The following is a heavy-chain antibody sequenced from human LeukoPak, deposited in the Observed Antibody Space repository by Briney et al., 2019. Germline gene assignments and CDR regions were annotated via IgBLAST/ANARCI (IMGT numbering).Heavy chain of an antibody. V-gene: IGHV3-23*01. CDR2: ISGSGGST. CDR1: GFTFSSYA. D-gene: IGHD2-15*01. J-gene: IGHJ4*02. Sequence: PGGSLRLSCAASGFTFSSYAMSWVRQAPGKGLEWVSAISGSGGSTYYADSVKGRFTISRDNSKNTLYLQMNSLRAEDTAVYYCAIGLGYCSGGSCYSWGQGTLVTVSS. CDR3: AIGLGYCSGGSCYS.